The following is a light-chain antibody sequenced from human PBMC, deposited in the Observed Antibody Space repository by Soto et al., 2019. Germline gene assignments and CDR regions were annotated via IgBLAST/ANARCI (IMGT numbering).Light chain of an antibody. Sequence: VLTQSPDTLSLSPGERATLSCRASQSVGSSSLGWYQQKPGQAPRLVIFGASNRATGIPARFSGSGSGTDFTLTINSLEPEDFAVYYCQQRSDWPITFGQGTRLEIK. CDR2: GAS. CDR3: QQRSDWPIT. CDR1: QSVGSSS. J-gene: IGKJ5*01. V-gene: IGKV3D-20*02.